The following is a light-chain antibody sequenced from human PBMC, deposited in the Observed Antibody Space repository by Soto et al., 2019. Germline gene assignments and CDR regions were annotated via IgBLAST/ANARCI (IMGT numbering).Light chain of an antibody. V-gene: IGKV3-15*01. CDR1: LNVATN. CDR3: HQYNTGLRT. CDR2: GAS. J-gene: IGKJ1*01. Sequence: TVMTQSPATFSMSPRDRAALSCRASLNVATNMAWYQQKPGQAPRLLIYGASIRATGVPARFTGSGSGTEFTLTINNLQSEDFAVYYCHQYNTGLRTFGRGTKVDIK.